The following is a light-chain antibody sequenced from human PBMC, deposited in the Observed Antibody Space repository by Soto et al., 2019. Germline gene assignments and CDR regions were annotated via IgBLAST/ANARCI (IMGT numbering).Light chain of an antibody. CDR1: QSSSDY. V-gene: IGKV1-5*01. CDR2: DAS. CDR3: QQYYTYRHM. J-gene: IGKJ1*01. Sequence: DIQMTKSPSTLSASVGDRVIITCRASQSSSDYSAWYQQKPGKAPKLLIYDASNLESGVPSTFSGSGSGTEFTLTISILQPDDFATYYCQQYYTYRHMFGQRTRVEIK.